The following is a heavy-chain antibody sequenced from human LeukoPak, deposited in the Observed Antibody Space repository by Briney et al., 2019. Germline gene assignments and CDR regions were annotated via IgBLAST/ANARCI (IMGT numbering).Heavy chain of an antibody. Sequence: GSLRLSCAASGFTFSSYAMSWIRQPPGKGLEWIGYIYYSGSTNYNPSLKSRVTISVDTSKNQFSLKLSSVTAADTAVYYCARGTPITIFGVAYFDYWGQGTLVTVSS. CDR2: IYYSGST. D-gene: IGHD3-3*01. V-gene: IGHV4-59*01. J-gene: IGHJ4*02. CDR3: ARGTPITIFGVAYFDY. CDR1: GFTFSSYA.